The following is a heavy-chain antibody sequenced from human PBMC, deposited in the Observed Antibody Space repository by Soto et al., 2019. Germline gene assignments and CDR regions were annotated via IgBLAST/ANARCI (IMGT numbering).Heavy chain of an antibody. J-gene: IGHJ3*01. CDR1: GDSVSSDITS. V-gene: IGHV6-1*01. D-gene: IGHD3-10*01. Sequence: QGQLQQSGPGLVKPSQTLSLTCAISGDSVSSDITSWNGIRQSPSRGLEWLGRTYYRSKWFHDYAASVKSRITINPDPSKNQFSLGLNSMTPEDTAVYSCARGNALAVWGQGTVVTVSS. CDR3: ARGNALAV. CDR2: TYYRSKWFH.